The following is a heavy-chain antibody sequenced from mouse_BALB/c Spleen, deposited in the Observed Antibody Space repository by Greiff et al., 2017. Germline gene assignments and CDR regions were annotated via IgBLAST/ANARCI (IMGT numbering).Heavy chain of an antibody. CDR2: IWAGGST. V-gene: IGHV2-9*02. J-gene: IGHJ3*01. D-gene: IGHD4-1*01. Sequence: QVQLKESGPGLVAPSQSLSITCTVSGFSLTSYGVHWVRQPPGKGLEWLGVIWAGGSTNYNSALMSRLSISKDNSKSQVFLKMNSLQTDDTAMYYCARGGNWDPFAYWGQGTLVTVSA. CDR3: ARGGNWDPFAY. CDR1: GFSLTSYG.